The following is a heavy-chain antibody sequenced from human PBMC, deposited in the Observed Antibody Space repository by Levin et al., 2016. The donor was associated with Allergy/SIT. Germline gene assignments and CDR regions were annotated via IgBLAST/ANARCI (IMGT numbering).Heavy chain of an antibody. D-gene: IGHD3-3*01. CDR3: ASERSRDYDFWSGYSYNWFDP. CDR1: GGTFSSYA. J-gene: IGHJ5*02. V-gene: IGHV1-69*13. CDR2: IIPIFGTA. Sequence: SVKVSCKASGGTFSSYAISWVRQAPGQGLEWMGGIIPIFGTANYAQKFQGRVTITADESTSTAYMELSSLRSEDTAVYYCASERSRDYDFWSGYSYNWFDPWGQGTLVTVSS.